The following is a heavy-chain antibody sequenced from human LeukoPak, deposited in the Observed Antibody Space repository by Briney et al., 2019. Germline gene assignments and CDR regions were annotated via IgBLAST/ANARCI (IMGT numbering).Heavy chain of an antibody. CDR3: ARGAAGISIVVGARSTVMDF. J-gene: IGHJ6*02. CDR1: GGSFSGYY. D-gene: IGHD3-22*01. CDR2: INHSGST. V-gene: IGHV4-34*01. Sequence: TSETLSLTCAVYGGSFSGYYWSWIRQPPGKGLEWIGEINHSGSTNYNPSLKSRVTISVDTSKNQFSLKLSSVTAADTAVYYCARGAAGISIVVGARSTVMDFWGQGTTVAVSS.